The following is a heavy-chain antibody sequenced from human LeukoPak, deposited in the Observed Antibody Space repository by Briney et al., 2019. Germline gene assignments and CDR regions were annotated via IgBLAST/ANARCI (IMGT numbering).Heavy chain of an antibody. CDR2: INHSGST. V-gene: IGHV4-34*01. CDR3: ASEDDSSGSYVEH. CDR1: GGSFSGYY. D-gene: IGHD3-22*01. Sequence: PSETLSLTCAVYGGSFSGYYWSWIRHPPGKGLEWIGEINHSGSTDYNPSLKSRVTISVDTSKNQFSLKLTSVTAADTAVYYCASEDDSSGSYVEHWGQGTLVTVSS. J-gene: IGHJ4*02.